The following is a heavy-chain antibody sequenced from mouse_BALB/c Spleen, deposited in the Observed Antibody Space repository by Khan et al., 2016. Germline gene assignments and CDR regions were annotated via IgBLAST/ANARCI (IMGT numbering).Heavy chain of an antibody. Sequence: EVKLLESGGGLVQPGGSLKLSCAASGFDFSRYWMSWVRQAPGKGLEWIGEINPDSSTINYMPYLKDKFIISRDNAKNTLYLQMSKVRSEDTALYYCARRGYYFSRDYWGQGTSVTVSS. CDR2: INPDSSTI. V-gene: IGHV4-1*02. CDR3: ARRGYYFSRDY. J-gene: IGHJ4*01. D-gene: IGHD1-1*01. CDR1: GFDFSRYW.